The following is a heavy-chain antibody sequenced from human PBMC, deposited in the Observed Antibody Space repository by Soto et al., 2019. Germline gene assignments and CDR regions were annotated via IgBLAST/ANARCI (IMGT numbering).Heavy chain of an antibody. CDR1: GYTFTSYG. V-gene: IGHV1-18*01. CDR2: ISAYNGNT. D-gene: IGHD3-3*01. CDR3: ARDQGITTLGVYSMYYYGMDV. J-gene: IGHJ6*02. Sequence: ASVKVSCKASGYTFTSYGISWVRQAPGQGLEWMGWISAYNGNTNYAQKLQGRVSMTTDTSTSTAYMDLRSLRSDDTAVYYCARDQGITTLGVYSMYYYGMDVWGQGTTVTVSS.